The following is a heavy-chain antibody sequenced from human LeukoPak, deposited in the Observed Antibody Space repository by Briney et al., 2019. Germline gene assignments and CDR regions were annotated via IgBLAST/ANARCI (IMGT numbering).Heavy chain of an antibody. V-gene: IGHV4-31*03. J-gene: IGHJ4*02. CDR2: IYYSGST. CDR3: ARIVVVPAAILDY. Sequence: PSETLSLTCTVSGGSISSGGYYWSWIRQHPGKGLEWIGYIYYSGSTYYNPSLKSRVTISVDTSKNQFSLKLSSVTAADTAVYYCARIVVVPAAILDYWGQGTLVTASS. D-gene: IGHD2-2*02. CDR1: GGSISSGGYY.